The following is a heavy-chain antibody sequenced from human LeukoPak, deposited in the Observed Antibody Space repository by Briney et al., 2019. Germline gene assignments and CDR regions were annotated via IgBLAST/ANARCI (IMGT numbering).Heavy chain of an antibody. CDR3: ARDNQWLTDAFDI. D-gene: IGHD6-19*01. Sequence: PGGSLRLSCAASGFTFSSYGMHWVRQAPGKGLEWVAVIWYDGSNKYYADSVKGRFTTSRDNSKNTLYLQMNSLRAEDTAVYYCARDNQWLTDAFDIWGQGTMVTVSS. J-gene: IGHJ3*02. CDR1: GFTFSSYG. V-gene: IGHV3-33*01. CDR2: IWYDGSNK.